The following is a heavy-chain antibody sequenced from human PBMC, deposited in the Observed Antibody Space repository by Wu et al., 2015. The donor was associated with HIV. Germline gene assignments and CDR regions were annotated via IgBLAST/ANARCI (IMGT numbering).Heavy chain of an antibody. D-gene: IGHD3-10*01. CDR1: GYTFTSYY. CDR3: ARGGYYGSGSYRLDMDV. Sequence: QVQLVQSGAEVKKPGASVKVSCKASGYTFTSYYMHWVRQAPGQGLEWMGIINPSGGSTSYAQKFQGRVTMTRDTSTSTVYMELSSLRSEDTAVYYCARGGYYGSGSYRLDMDVWGKGTTVTVSS. V-gene: IGHV1-46*03. J-gene: IGHJ6*03. CDR2: INPSGGST.